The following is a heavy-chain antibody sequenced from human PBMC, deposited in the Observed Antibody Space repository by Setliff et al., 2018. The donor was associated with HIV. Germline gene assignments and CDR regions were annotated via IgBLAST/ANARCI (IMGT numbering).Heavy chain of an antibody. CDR1: GFNVTDNY. Sequence: GESLKISCAVSGFNVTDNYMTWVRQAPGKGLEWVSILHRDGGTYSADSVKGRFTISRDNSKNTLYLRMNNLRVDDTAVYYCARLKFWSVLYNWPDPWGQGTLVTVSS. CDR3: ARLKFWSVLYNWPDP. J-gene: IGHJ5*02. V-gene: IGHV3-53*01. CDR2: LHRDGGT. D-gene: IGHD3-3*01.